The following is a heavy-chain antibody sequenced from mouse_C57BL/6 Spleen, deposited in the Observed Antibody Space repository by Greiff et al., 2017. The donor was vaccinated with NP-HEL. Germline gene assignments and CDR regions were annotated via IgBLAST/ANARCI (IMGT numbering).Heavy chain of an antibody. J-gene: IGHJ3*01. D-gene: IGHD1-1*01. Sequence: VVEPGASVKISCKASGYAFSSSWMNWVKQRPGKGLEWIGRIYPGDGDTNYNGKFKGKATLTADKSSSTAYMQLSSLTSEDSAVYFCAPITTVVEGFAYWGQGTLVTVSA. CDR3: APITTVVEGFAY. V-gene: IGHV1-82*01. CDR2: IYPGDGDT. CDR1: GYAFSSSW.